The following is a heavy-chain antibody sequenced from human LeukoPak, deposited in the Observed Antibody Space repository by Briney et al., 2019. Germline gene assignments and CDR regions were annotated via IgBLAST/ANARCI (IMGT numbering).Heavy chain of an antibody. V-gene: IGHV3-7*01. CDR3: ARVAAAGSDY. CDR2: IKHDGSEK. D-gene: IGHD6-13*01. Sequence: GGSLRLSCAASGFTFSSYWMGWVRQAPGKGLEWVANIKHDGSEKYYVDFVKGRFTISRDNAKNSLYLQMNSLRAEDTAVYYCARVAAAGSDYWGQGTLVTVSS. CDR1: GFTFSSYW. J-gene: IGHJ4*02.